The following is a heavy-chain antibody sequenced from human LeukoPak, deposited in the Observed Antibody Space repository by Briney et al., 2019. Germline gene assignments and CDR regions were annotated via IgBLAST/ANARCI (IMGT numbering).Heavy chain of an antibody. D-gene: IGHD2-15*01. Sequence: ASVKVSCKASEGTFSSYAISWVRQAPGQGLEWMGGIIPIFGTANYAQKFQGRVTITADKSTSTAYMELSSLRSEDTAVYYCAIVVVAGSFDYWGQGTLVTVSS. CDR2: IIPIFGTA. CDR1: EGTFSSYA. CDR3: AIVVVAGSFDY. V-gene: IGHV1-69*06. J-gene: IGHJ4*02.